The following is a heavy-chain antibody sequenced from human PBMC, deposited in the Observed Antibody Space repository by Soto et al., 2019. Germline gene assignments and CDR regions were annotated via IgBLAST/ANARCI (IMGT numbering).Heavy chain of an antibody. CDR3: AALGVNFDH. CDR1: GFTFTSSA. CDR2: NGVGSGNR. Sequence: QMQLVQSGPEVKKPGTSVKVSCKASGFTFTSSAVQWVRQARGQRLEWIGWNGVGSGNRHYAQKFQERVTITRDMSTNTAYMELSSLRSEDTAVYYCAALGVNFDHWGQGTLVTVSS. D-gene: IGHD2-8*01. J-gene: IGHJ4*02. V-gene: IGHV1-58*01.